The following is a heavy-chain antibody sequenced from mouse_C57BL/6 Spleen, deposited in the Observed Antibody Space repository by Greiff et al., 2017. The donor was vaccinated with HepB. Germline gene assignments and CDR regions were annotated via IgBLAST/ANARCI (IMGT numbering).Heavy chain of an antibody. D-gene: IGHD1-1*01. V-gene: IGHV5-9-1*02. CDR1: GFTFSSYA. J-gene: IGHJ1*03. CDR3: TTYYGSSYPYWYFDV. CDR2: ISSGGDYI. Sequence: EVKLVESGEGLVKPGGSLKLSCAASGFTFSSYAMSWVRQTPEKRLEWVAYISSGGDYIYYADTVKGRFTISRDNARNTLYLQMSSLKSEDTAMYYCTTYYGSSYPYWYFDVWGTGTTVTVSS.